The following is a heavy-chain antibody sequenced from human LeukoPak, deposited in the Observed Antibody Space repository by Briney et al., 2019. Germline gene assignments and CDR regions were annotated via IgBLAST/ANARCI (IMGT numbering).Heavy chain of an antibody. CDR2: INHSGST. CDR3: ARHYALDY. CDR1: GGSFSGYY. V-gene: IGHV4-34*01. D-gene: IGHD2-2*01. Sequence: SETLSLTCAVYGGSFSGYYWSWIRQPPGKGLEWIGEINHSGSTNYNPSLQSRVTISLHMSKNQFSLNLNSVAAADTAVYYCARHYALDYWGQGTLVTVSS. J-gene: IGHJ4*02.